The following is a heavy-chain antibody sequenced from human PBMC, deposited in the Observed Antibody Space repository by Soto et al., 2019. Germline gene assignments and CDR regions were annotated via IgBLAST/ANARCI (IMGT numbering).Heavy chain of an antibody. J-gene: IGHJ6*02. V-gene: IGHV4-59*08. Sequence: TSETLSLSCTVSGGSISSYYWSWIRQPPGKGLEWIGYIYYSGSTNYNPSLKSRVTISVDTSKNQFSLKLSSVAAADTAVYYCGRLRGVRGAPAPPYYYYGMDVWGQGTTVTVSS. CDR3: GRLRGVRGAPAPPYYYYGMDV. CDR1: GGSISSYY. D-gene: IGHD3-10*01. CDR2: IYYSGST.